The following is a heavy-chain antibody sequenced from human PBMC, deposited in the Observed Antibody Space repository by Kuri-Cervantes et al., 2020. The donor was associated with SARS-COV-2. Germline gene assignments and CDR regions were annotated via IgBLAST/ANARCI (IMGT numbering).Heavy chain of an antibody. V-gene: IGHV1-69*04. CDR3: ARSRMTTDAFDI. CDR2: IIPILGIA. CDR1: GGTFSSYA. J-gene: IGHJ3*02. Sequence: SVKVSCKASGGTFSSYAISWVRQAPGQGLEWMGRIIPILGIASYAQKFQGRVAITADESTSTAYMELSSLKSEDTAVYYCARSRMTTDAFDIWGQGTMVTVSS. D-gene: IGHD4-11*01.